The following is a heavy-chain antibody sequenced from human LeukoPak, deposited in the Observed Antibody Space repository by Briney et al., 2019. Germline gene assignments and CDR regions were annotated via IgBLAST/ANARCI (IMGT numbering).Heavy chain of an antibody. CDR3: ARGITPTYGDYTWY. CDR2: IKQDGSEK. Sequence: GGSLRLSCAASGFTFSSYWMSWVRQAPGKGLEWVANIKQDGSEKYYVDSVKGRFTISRDNAKSSLYLQMNSLRAEDTAVYYCARGITPTYGDYTWYWGQGTLVTVSS. D-gene: IGHD4-17*01. CDR1: GFTFSSYW. V-gene: IGHV3-7*02. J-gene: IGHJ4*02.